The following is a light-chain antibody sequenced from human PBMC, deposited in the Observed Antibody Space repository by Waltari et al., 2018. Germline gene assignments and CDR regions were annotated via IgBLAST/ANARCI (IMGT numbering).Light chain of an antibody. CDR1: IGAVNSGYY. CDR2: NTN. CDR3: LLYFGGAHLV. V-gene: IGLV7-43*01. Sequence: QTVVTQEPSLTVSPGGTVTLTCASSIGAVNSGYYPNWFQQKPGQAPRSRIYNTNNKHPWTPARFSGSLLGGKAALTLSSVQPEDEADYYCLLYFGGAHLVFGGGTKLTVL. J-gene: IGLJ3*02.